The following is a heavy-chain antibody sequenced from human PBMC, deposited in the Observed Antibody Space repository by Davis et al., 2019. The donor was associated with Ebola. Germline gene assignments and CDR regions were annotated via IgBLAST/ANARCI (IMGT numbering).Heavy chain of an antibody. V-gene: IGHV3-13*01. J-gene: IGHJ2*01. D-gene: IGHD5-18*01. Sequence: GESLKISCAASGFTFSSYDMHWVRQATGKGLEWVSAIGTAGDTYYPGSVKGRFTISRENAKNSLYLQMNSLRAGDTAVYYCARAVDTAMVILGDWYFDLWGRGTLVTVSS. CDR2: IGTAGDT. CDR3: ARAVDTAMVILGDWYFDL. CDR1: GFTFSSYD.